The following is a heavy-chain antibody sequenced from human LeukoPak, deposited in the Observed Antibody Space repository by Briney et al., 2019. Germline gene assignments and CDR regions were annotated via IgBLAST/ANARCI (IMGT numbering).Heavy chain of an antibody. J-gene: IGHJ6*02. CDR1: GFTFSSYS. CDR3: ARGGQLGYCSSTSCFEYYGMDV. Sequence: GGSLRLSCAASGFTFSSYSMNWVRQAPGKGLEWVSSISSSSSYIYYADSVKGRFTISRDNAKNSLYLQMNSLRAEDTAVYYCARGGQLGYCSSTSCFEYYGMDVWGQGTTVTVSS. V-gene: IGHV3-21*01. CDR2: ISSSSSYI. D-gene: IGHD2-2*01.